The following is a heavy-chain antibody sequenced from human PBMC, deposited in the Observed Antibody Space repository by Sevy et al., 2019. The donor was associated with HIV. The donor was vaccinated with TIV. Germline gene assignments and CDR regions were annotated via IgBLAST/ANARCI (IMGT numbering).Heavy chain of an antibody. CDR1: GFTFNTYA. D-gene: IGHD1-26*01. V-gene: IGHV3-23*01. CDR3: ASHGGSYPRHYIDY. Sequence: GGSLRLSCAASGFTFNTYAMSWVRQAPGWGLEWVSGITGSGDSTYYVDSVKGRFTISRDNSKDTLYLQMNSLRAEDTAVYYYASHGGSYPRHYIDYWGQGTLVTVSS. CDR2: ITGSGDST. J-gene: IGHJ4*02.